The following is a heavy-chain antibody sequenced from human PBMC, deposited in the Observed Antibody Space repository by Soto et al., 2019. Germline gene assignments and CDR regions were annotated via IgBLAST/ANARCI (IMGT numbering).Heavy chain of an antibody. CDR3: AKDHYYDSSGYSNEIDY. Sequence: GGSLRLSCAASGFTFSSYGMHWVRQAPGKGLEWVAVISYDGSNKYYADSVKGRFTISRDNSKNTLYLQMNSLRAEDTAVYYCAKDHYYDSSGYSNEIDYWGQGTLVTVSS. CDR2: ISYDGSNK. D-gene: IGHD3-22*01. J-gene: IGHJ4*02. V-gene: IGHV3-30*18. CDR1: GFTFSSYG.